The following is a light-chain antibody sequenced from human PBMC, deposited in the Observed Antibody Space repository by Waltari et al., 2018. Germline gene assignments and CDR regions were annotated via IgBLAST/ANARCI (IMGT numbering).Light chain of an antibody. CDR2: YDT. Sequence: YVLTQPPSVSVAPGKTATMTCGGVNIARKSANWSQQKPGQAPVLVLVYDTDRPSGIPDRFSGSNSGNTATLTISWVEAGDEADYHCQVWDDTTNSGVFGGGTRLTVL. J-gene: IGLJ3*02. V-gene: IGLV3-21*04. CDR1: NIARKS. CDR3: QVWDDTTNSGV.